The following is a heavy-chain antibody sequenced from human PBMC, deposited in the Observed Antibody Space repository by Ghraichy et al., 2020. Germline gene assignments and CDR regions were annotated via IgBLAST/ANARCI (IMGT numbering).Heavy chain of an antibody. CDR2: IDYSGST. CDR1: GGSIISYH. J-gene: IGHJ6*03. V-gene: IGHV4-59*08. Sequence: SETLSLTCTVSGGSIISYHWSWIRQPLGKGLDWIGYIDYSGSTKYNPSLKSRVTISIDTSKNQFSLKLSSVTAPDTAVYYCARPYYYDSSGDSSNFYMDVWGKGTTVAVSS. D-gene: IGHD3-22*01. CDR3: ARPYYYDSSGDSSNFYMDV.